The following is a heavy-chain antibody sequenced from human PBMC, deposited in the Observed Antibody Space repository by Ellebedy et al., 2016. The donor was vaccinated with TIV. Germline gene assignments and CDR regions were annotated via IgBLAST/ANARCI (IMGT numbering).Heavy chain of an antibody. CDR3: ARIDPWQPIDD. CDR1: GAFVNSTRYY. CDR2: VDHSGSP. D-gene: IGHD2-21*01. V-gene: IGHV4-39*02. J-gene: IGHJ4*02. Sequence: MPGGSLRLSCSVSGAFVNSTRYYWAWLRQPPGKGLEWIGSVDHSGSPYYNPSFKSRVTLSAETSKNHFYLNLRTVTAADTAIYYCARIDPWQPIDDWGQGILVTVSS.